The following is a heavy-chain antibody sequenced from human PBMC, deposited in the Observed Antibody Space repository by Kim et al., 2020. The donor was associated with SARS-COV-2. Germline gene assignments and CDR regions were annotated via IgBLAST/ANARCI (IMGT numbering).Heavy chain of an antibody. Sequence: ASVKVSCKASGYTFSNYGISWLRQAPGRGLEWMAWINAYNGNTNHAQRFQGRVTMTTDSSTSTAYMELRSLTFDDTAVYYCARDPPEKWLPDYWGQGTLVTVSA. CDR3: ARDPPEKWLPDY. V-gene: IGHV1-18*01. J-gene: IGHJ4*02. CDR1: GYTFSNYG. CDR2: INAYNGNT. D-gene: IGHD6-19*01.